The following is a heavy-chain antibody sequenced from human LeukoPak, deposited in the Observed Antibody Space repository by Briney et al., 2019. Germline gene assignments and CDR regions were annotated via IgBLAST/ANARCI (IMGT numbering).Heavy chain of an antibody. Sequence: PSETLSLTCAVYGGSFGGYYWSWIRQPPGKGLELIGYMYDSGSTNYNPSLKSRVTISVDTSKNQFSLRLSSVTAADTAVYYCARHGGSYTFDFWGQGVLVTVSS. CDR1: GGSFGGYY. CDR2: MYDSGST. J-gene: IGHJ4*02. CDR3: ARHGGSYTFDF. V-gene: IGHV4-59*01. D-gene: IGHD1-26*01.